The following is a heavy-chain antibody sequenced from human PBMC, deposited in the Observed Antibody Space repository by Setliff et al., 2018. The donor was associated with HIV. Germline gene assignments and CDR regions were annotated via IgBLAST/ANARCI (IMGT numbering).Heavy chain of an antibody. CDR1: GYTFADYY. V-gene: IGHV1-69-2*01. Sequence: ASVKVSCKASGYTFADYYMHWVQQAPGKGLEWMRRVDPKNGKTLYAENLRGRITITADTSTDTAYMELNSLRSEDTAMYYCATLEYYGSQTYNLALHYWGQGTLVTVSS. CDR3: ATLEYYGSQTYNLALHY. J-gene: IGHJ4*02. D-gene: IGHD3-10*01. CDR2: VDPKNGKT.